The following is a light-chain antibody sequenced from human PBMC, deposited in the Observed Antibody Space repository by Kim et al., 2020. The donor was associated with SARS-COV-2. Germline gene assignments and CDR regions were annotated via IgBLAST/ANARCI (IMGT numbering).Light chain of an antibody. Sequence: GKTVTNSCTRSRGSMASNYVQWYQRRPGSAPTTVIYEDNQRPSGVPDRFSGSIDSSSNSASLTISGLKTEDEADYYCQSYDSSNVVFGGGTQLTVL. CDR3: QSYDSSNVV. CDR1: RGSMASNY. CDR2: EDN. V-gene: IGLV6-57*03. J-gene: IGLJ2*01.